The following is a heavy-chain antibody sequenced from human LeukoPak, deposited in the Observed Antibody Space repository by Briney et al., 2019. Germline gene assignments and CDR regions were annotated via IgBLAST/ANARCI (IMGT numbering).Heavy chain of an antibody. CDR2: IYYSGST. Sequence: SETLSLTCTVSGGSISSGGYYWSWIRQHPGKGLEWIGYIYYSGSTNYNPSLKSRVTISVDTSKNQFSLKLSSVTAADTAVYYCARTPRDFSGWFDPWGQGTLVTVSS. J-gene: IGHJ5*02. V-gene: IGHV4-61*08. CDR3: ARTPRDFSGWFDP. D-gene: IGHD3-3*01. CDR1: GGSISSGGYY.